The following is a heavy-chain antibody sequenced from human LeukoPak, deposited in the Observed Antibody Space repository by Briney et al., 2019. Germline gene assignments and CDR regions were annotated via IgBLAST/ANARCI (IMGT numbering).Heavy chain of an antibody. CDR3: AKDPSSGYYFDY. V-gene: IGHV3-23*01. CDR2: ISGSGGST. CDR1: GFTFSSYA. D-gene: IGHD3-22*01. J-gene: IGHJ4*02. Sequence: GGSLRLSCAASGFTFSSYAMSWVRQAPGKGLEWVSAISGSGGSTYYADSVKGRFTISRDNSENTLYLQMNSLRAEDTAVYYCAKDPSSGYYFDYWGQGTLVTVSS.